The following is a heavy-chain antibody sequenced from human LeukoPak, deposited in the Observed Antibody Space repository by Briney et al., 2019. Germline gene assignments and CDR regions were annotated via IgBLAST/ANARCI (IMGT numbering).Heavy chain of an antibody. CDR1: GGSFSGYY. J-gene: IGHJ5*02. CDR3: ARDRVYYYDNYPFDP. V-gene: IGHV4-59*01. Sequence: SETLSLTCAVYGGSFSGYYWSWIRQPPGKGLEWIGYIYYSGSTNYNPSLKSRVTISVDTSKNQFSLKLSSVTAADTAVYYCARDRVYYYDNYPFDPWGQGTLVTVSS. CDR2: IYYSGST. D-gene: IGHD3-22*01.